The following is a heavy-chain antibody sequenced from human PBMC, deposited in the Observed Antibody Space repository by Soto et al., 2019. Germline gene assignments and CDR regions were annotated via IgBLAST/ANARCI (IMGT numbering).Heavy chain of an antibody. D-gene: IGHD2-8*01. Sequence: EVQLVESGGGLVQPGGSLRLSCVASGFTFSSYWMHWVRQAPGKGLVWVSSISNDGSSTSYADPVKGRFTISRDNAKNTLYLQINSLRAEDTAVYYCPRFPTKRPQNWGHGTLVIVS. CDR2: ISNDGSST. J-gene: IGHJ1*01. V-gene: IGHV3-74*01. CDR1: GFTFSSYW. CDR3: PRFPTKRPQN.